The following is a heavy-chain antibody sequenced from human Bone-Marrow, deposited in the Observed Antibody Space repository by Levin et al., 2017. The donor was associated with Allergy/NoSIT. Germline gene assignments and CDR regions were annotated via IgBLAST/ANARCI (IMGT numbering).Heavy chain of an antibody. CDR2: INQDGREK. D-gene: IGHD3-3*01. CDR1: RFAFSSYW. J-gene: IGHJ6*02. Sequence: PGGSLRLSCAASRFAFSSYWMGWVRQAPGKGLEWVANINQDGREKYYANSVKGRFTISRDNAKNSLFLQMNILRVEDTAVYYCARESYYDFEGIYYGMDVWGQGTTVTVSS. V-gene: IGHV3-7*01. CDR3: ARESYYDFEGIYYGMDV.